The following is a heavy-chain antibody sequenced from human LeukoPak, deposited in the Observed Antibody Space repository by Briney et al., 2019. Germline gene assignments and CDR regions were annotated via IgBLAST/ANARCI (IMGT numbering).Heavy chain of an antibody. CDR2: IYYSGST. CDR1: GGSISSSSYY. J-gene: IGHJ6*03. Sequence: SETLSLTCTVSGGSISSSSYYWGWIRQPPGKGLEWIGSIYYSGSTYYNPSLKSRVTISVDTSKNQFSLKPSSVTAADTAVYYCARSHGYYDFWSGYYNDYYYYMDVWGKGTTVTVSS. CDR3: ARSHGYYDFWSGYYNDYYYYMDV. D-gene: IGHD3-3*01. V-gene: IGHV4-39*07.